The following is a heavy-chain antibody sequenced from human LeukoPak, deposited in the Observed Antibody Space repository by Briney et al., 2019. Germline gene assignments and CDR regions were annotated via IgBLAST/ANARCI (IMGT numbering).Heavy chain of an antibody. J-gene: IGHJ6*03. CDR2: IYYSGST. Sequence: KASETLSLTCTVSGGSINSYYWSWSRRPPGKGLEWIGYIYYSGSTNYNPSLESRVTISVDTSKNQFSLKLSSVTAADTAVYYCARNQRWLQSNYYYYYYMDVWGKGTTVTVSS. CDR1: GGSINSYY. CDR3: ARNQRWLQSNYYYYYYMDV. D-gene: IGHD5-24*01. V-gene: IGHV4-59*01.